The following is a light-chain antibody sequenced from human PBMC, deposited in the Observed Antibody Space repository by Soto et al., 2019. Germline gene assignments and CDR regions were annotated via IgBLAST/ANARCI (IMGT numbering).Light chain of an antibody. CDR3: QQRSNWPPIT. Sequence: EVVLTQSPGTLSLSPGERATLSCRASQSVSSNYVAWYQQKPGQTPRLLIYGASSRATGIPDRFSGSGSGTDFTLTISSLEPEDFAVYYCQQRSNWPPITFGQGTRLEIK. CDR2: GAS. CDR1: QSVSSNY. V-gene: IGKV3D-20*02. J-gene: IGKJ5*01.